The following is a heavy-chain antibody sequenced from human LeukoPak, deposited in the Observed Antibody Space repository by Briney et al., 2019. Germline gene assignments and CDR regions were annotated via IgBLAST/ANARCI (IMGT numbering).Heavy chain of an antibody. J-gene: IGHJ5*02. Sequence: SETLSLACTVSGGSISSSSYYWGCIRQPPGKGLECIGSIYYSGSTYYNPSLKSRVTISVDTSKNQFSLKLSSVTAADTAVYYCARRYQRLNYYAAPWGQGTLVTVSS. D-gene: IGHD3-10*01. CDR1: GGSISSSSYY. V-gene: IGHV4-39*07. CDR2: IYYSGST. CDR3: ARRYQRLNYYAAP.